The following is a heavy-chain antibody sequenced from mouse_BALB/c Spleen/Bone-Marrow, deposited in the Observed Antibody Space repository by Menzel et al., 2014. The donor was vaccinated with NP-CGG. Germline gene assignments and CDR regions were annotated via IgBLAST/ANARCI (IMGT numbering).Heavy chain of an antibody. D-gene: IGHD3-3*01. Sequence: VQLQQSGAEPVKPGASVKLSCTASGFNIKDTYMHWVKQRPEQGLEWTGRIDPANGNTKYDPKFQGKATITADTSSNTAYLQLSSLTSEDTAVYYCAGDGAYWGQGTLVTVSA. CDR3: AGDGAY. CDR2: IDPANGNT. J-gene: IGHJ3*01. V-gene: IGHV14-3*02. CDR1: GFNIKDTY.